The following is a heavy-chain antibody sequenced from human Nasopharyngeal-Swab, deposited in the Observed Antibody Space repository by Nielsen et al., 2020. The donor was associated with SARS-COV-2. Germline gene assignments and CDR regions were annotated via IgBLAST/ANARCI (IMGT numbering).Heavy chain of an antibody. CDR2: INPSGGST. D-gene: IGHD6-19*01. J-gene: IGHJ4*02. CDR1: GGTFSSYA. Sequence: ASVKVSCKASGGTFSSYAISWARQAPGQGLEWMGIINPSGGSTSYAQKFQGRVTMTRDTSTSTVYMELSSLTSEDTAVYYCARSPYSSGWYYFDYWGQGTLVTVSS. CDR3: ARSPYSSGWYYFDY. V-gene: IGHV1-46*01.